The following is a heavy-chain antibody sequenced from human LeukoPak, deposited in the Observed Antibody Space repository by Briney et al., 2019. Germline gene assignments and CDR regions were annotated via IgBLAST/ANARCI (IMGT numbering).Heavy chain of an antibody. CDR1: GYTFTIYY. D-gene: IGHD4-17*01. CDR2: INPSGGST. J-gene: IGHJ4*02. Sequence: ASVNVSCKASGYTFTIYYIHWVRQAPGQGLEWMGIINPSGGSTTYAQKFQGRVTMTRDTSTSTVYMELSSLRSEDTAVYYCAKKNYGDYDWGQGTLVTVSS. V-gene: IGHV1-46*01. CDR3: AKKNYGDYD.